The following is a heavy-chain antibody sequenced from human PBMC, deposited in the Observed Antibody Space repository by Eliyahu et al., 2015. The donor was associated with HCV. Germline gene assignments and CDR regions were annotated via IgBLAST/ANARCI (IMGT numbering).Heavy chain of an antibody. CDR3: ARDFGNYYKKNWFDP. J-gene: IGHJ5*02. V-gene: IGHV3-33*01. CDR2: IWHDGSKK. D-gene: IGHD3-10*01. CDR1: GFTFNXYG. Sequence: QVQLVESGGGVVQPGRSLRLSCAASGFTFNXYGMHWVRQAPGKGLEWVAVIWHDGSKKYYVDSVKGRFTISRDNSKNTLYLQMNSLRAEDTAVYYCARDFGNYYKKNWFDPWGQGTLVTVSS.